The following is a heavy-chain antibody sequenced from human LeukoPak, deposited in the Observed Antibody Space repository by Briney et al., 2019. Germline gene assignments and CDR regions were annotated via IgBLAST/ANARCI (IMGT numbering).Heavy chain of an antibody. V-gene: IGHV4-34*01. CDR2: INHSGST. J-gene: IGHJ4*02. Sequence: PSETLSLTCAVYGGSFSGYYWSWIRQPPGKGLEWIGEINHSGSTNYNPSLKSRVTISVDTSKNQFSLKLSSVTAADTAVYYCARDGIAARHFDYWGQGTLVTVSS. D-gene: IGHD6-13*01. CDR1: GGSFSGYY. CDR3: ARDGIAARHFDY.